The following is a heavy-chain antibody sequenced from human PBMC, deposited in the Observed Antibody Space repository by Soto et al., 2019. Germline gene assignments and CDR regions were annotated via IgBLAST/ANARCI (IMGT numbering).Heavy chain of an antibody. Sequence: GASVKVSCKASGYTFTSYAMHWVRQAPGQRLEWMGWIYAGNGNTKYSQKFQGRVTITRDTSASIAYMELSSLRSEDTAVYYCAVTQKTYYYYYGMDVWGQGTTVTVSS. CDR3: AVTQKTYYYYYGMDV. CDR1: GYTFTSYA. J-gene: IGHJ6*02. D-gene: IGHD2-21*02. CDR2: IYAGNGNT. V-gene: IGHV1-3*01.